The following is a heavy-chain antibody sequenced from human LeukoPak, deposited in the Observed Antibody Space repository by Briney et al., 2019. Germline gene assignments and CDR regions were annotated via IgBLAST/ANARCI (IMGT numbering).Heavy chain of an antibody. Sequence: PGGSLRLSCAASGFTFSSYWMSWVRQAPGKGLEWVANIKQDGSEKYYVDSVKGRFTISRDNAKNSLYLQMNSLRAEDTAVYYCAREGSGYSGYDPLHFDYWGQGTLVTVSS. CDR2: IKQDGSEK. V-gene: IGHV3-7*01. J-gene: IGHJ4*02. CDR3: AREGSGYSGYDPLHFDY. CDR1: GFTFSSYW. D-gene: IGHD5-12*01.